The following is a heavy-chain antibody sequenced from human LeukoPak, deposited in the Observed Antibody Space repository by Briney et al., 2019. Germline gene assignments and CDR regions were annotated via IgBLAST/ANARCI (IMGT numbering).Heavy chain of an antibody. Sequence: GGSLRLSCAVSGITLSNYGMTWVRQAPGKGLEWVAGISGSGGSTNYADSVKGRFTISRDSLKNTLFLQMNSLRAEDTAVYFCAKRGVVIRVILVGFHREAYYFDSWGQGALVTVSS. J-gene: IGHJ4*02. V-gene: IGHV3-23*01. CDR1: GITLSNYG. CDR2: ISGSGGST. CDR3: AKRGVVIRVILVGFHREAYYFDS. D-gene: IGHD2-21*01.